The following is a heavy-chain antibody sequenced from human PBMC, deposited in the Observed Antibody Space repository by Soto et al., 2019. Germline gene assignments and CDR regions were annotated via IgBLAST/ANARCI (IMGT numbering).Heavy chain of an antibody. D-gene: IGHD6-19*01. J-gene: IGHJ4*02. Sequence: QVQLVRSGAEVKKPGASVKVSCKASGYTFTSYGISWVRQAPGQGLEWMGWISAYNGNTNYAQKLQGRVTMTTDTSTITAHMELRSLRSDDTAVYYCAMQPLVGTAFFDYWGQATLVTVSS. CDR2: ISAYNGNT. V-gene: IGHV1-18*01. CDR3: AMQPLVGTAFFDY. CDR1: GYTFTSYG.